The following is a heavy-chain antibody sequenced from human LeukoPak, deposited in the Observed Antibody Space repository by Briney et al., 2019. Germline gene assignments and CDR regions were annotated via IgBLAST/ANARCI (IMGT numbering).Heavy chain of an antibody. D-gene: IGHD3/OR15-3a*01. J-gene: IGHJ6*03. CDR2: INGVGDRA. V-gene: IGHV3-23*01. CDR3: TRDRFWTGSFDSNFYMDI. CDR1: ALTSDYHA. Sequence: PGGSLRLSCVVFALTSDYHALSWVRQAPGKGLEWVSGINGVGDRADYADSVRGRFIISRDISKNTLYLQMYSLRADDTAVYYCTRDRFWTGSFDSNFYMDIWGKGTTVVVSS.